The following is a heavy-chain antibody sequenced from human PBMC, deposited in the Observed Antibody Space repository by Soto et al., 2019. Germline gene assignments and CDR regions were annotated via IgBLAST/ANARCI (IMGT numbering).Heavy chain of an antibody. CDR3: ARGRTDNYYDSSGYYYYFDY. CDR2: INHSGST. J-gene: IGHJ4*02. CDR1: GGSFSGYY. V-gene: IGHV4-34*01. D-gene: IGHD3-22*01. Sequence: QVQLQQWGAGLLKPSETLSLTCAVYGGSFSGYYWSWIRQPPGKGLEWIGEINHSGSTNYNRSLKSRVTISVDTSKNQFSLKLSSVTAADTAVYYCARGRTDNYYDSSGYYYYFDYWGQGTLVTVSS.